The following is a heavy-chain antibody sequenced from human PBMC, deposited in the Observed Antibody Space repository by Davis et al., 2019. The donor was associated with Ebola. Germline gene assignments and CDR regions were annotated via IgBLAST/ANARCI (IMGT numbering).Heavy chain of an antibody. CDR1: GGTFSSYA. V-gene: IGHV1-69*06. D-gene: IGHD2/OR15-2a*01. J-gene: IGHJ6*02. CDR2: IIPIFGTA. Sequence: KVSCKASGGTFSSYAISWVRQAPGQGLEWMGGIIPIFGTANYAQKFQGRVTITADKSTSTAYMELSSLRSEDTAVYYCARGLSPKTLTYGMDVWGQGTTVTVSS. CDR3: ARGLSPKTLTYGMDV.